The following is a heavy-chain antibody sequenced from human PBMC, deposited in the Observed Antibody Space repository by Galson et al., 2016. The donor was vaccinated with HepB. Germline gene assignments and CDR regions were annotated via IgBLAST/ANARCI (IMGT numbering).Heavy chain of an antibody. CDR1: YDSTRTYY. CDR3: AGSASGLYSRHL. CDR2: IRNNANT. V-gene: IGHV4-4*09. D-gene: IGHD2-21*01. J-gene: IGHJ4*02. Sequence: ETLSLTCTVPYDSTRTYYWSWLRQPPGRGLEWVAYIRNNANTNYNPTLKSRVTITVDTSENRTSLQLTSVTAAHTALYYCAGSASGLYSRHLWGQGTLVTVSS.